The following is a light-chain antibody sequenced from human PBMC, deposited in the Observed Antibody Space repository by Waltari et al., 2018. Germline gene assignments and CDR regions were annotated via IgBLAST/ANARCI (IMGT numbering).Light chain of an antibody. CDR2: GNS. CDR3: QSYDSSLSGSRV. V-gene: IGLV1-40*01. J-gene: IGLJ3*02. CDR1: RSNIGAGYD. Sequence: QSVLTQPPSLSGAPGQRVTLSCTGSRSNIGAGYDVHWYQQLPGTAPKLLIYGNSNRPSGVPDRFSGSKSGTSASLAITGLQAEDEADYYCQSYDSSLSGSRVFGGGTKLTVL.